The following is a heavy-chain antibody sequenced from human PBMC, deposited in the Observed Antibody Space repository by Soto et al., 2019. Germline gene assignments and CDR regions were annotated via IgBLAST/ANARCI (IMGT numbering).Heavy chain of an antibody. CDR1: GYSFTSYW. J-gene: IGHJ6*02. Sequence: GESLKISCKGSGYSFTSYWISWVRQMPGKGLEWMGRIDPSDSYTNYSPSFQGHVTISADKSISTAYLQWSSLKASDTAMYYCARHSGAVAGNYYYGMDVWGQGTTVTV. CDR3: ARHSGAVAGNYYYGMDV. CDR2: IDPSDSYT. D-gene: IGHD6-19*01. V-gene: IGHV5-10-1*01.